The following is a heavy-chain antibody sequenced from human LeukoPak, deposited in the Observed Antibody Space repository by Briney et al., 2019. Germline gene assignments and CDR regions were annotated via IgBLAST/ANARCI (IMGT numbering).Heavy chain of an antibody. CDR1: GFTFSSYE. Sequence: GRSLRLSCAASGFTFSSYEMNWVRQAPGKGLEWVSYISSSGSTIYYADSVKGRFTISRDNAKNSLYLQMNSLRAEDTAVYYCASGGYSYGYVVPFDYWGQGTLVTVSS. CDR3: ASGGYSYGYVVPFDY. J-gene: IGHJ4*02. CDR2: ISSSGSTI. V-gene: IGHV3-48*03. D-gene: IGHD5-18*01.